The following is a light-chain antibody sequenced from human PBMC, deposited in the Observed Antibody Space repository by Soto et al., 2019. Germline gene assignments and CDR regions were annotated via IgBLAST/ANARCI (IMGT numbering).Light chain of an antibody. CDR2: KAS. J-gene: IGKJ1*01. CDR3: QHYNSYSEA. CDR1: QTISSW. V-gene: IGKV1-5*03. Sequence: DTQMTQSPSTLSASVRDRVTITCRASQTISSWLAWFQQRPGRAPKFLIYKASSLKNGVPLRFSGSGSGTQFTLTNSSLQPDDFATYYCQHYNSYSEAFGQGTKVDI.